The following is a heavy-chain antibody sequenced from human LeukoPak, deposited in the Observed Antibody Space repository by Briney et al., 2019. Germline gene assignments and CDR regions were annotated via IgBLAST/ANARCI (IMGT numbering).Heavy chain of an antibody. V-gene: IGHV3-48*03. J-gene: IGHJ1*01. CDR1: GFTFSSYE. CDR3: ARGPYSGSYAEYFQH. CDR2: ISSSGSTI. Sequence: GGSLRLSCAASGFTFSSYEMNWVRQAPGKGLEWVSYISSSGSTIYYADSVKGRFTISRDNAKNSLYLQMNSLRAEDTAVYYCARGPYSGSYAEYFQHWGQGTLVTVSS. D-gene: IGHD1-26*01.